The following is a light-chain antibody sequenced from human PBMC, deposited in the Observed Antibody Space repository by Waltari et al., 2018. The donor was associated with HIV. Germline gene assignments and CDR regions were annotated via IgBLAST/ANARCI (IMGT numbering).Light chain of an antibody. CDR1: SSDDGAYYY. V-gene: IGLV2-11*01. CDR2: DVN. CDR3: CSYADTYFVL. Sequence: QSALTQPRSVSGSPGQSVTISCTGTSSDDGAYYYVSWYQHHPNKGPKLLIYDVNKRPSGVPDRFSGSKSGNTASLTISGLQAEDEADYYCCSYADTYFVLFGGRTKLTVL. J-gene: IGLJ2*01.